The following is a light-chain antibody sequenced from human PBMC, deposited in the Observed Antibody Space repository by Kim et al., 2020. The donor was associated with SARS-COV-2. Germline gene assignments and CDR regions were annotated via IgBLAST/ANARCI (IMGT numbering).Light chain of an antibody. CDR3: HQYDNLPLT. CDR1: QDINYS. CDR2: DAS. Sequence: DIQMTQSPSSLSASVGDRVTISCQASQDINYSLNWYQQKPGKAPKLLMYDASNLEMGVPSRFSGSRSGTDFTFTISSLQPEDFATYFCHQYDNLPLTFGGGTKVDIK. V-gene: IGKV1-33*01. J-gene: IGKJ4*01.